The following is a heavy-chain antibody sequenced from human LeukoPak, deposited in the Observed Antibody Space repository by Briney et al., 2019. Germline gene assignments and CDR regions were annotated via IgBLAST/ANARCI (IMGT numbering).Heavy chain of an antibody. CDR3: ARGPGGSGSYLPYYFDY. J-gene: IGHJ4*02. CDR1: GGSISSGGYS. CDR2: IYHSGST. Sequence: SETLSLTCAVSGGSISSGGYSWSWIRRPPGKGLEWIGYIYHSGSTYYNPSLKSRVTISVDRSKNQFSLKLSSVTAADTAVYYCARGPGGSGSYLPYYFDYWGQGTLVTVSS. D-gene: IGHD3-10*01. V-gene: IGHV4-30-2*01.